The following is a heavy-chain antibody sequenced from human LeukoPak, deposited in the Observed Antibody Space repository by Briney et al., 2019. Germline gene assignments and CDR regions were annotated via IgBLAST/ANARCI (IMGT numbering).Heavy chain of an antibody. Sequence: AGGSLRLSCAASGFTVSSNFMNWVRQAPGKGLEWVSDYADSVKGRFTISRDNSKNTLYLQMNSLRAEDTAVYYCARDLLGGGTFDIWGQGTMVTVSS. CDR1: GFTVSSNF. D-gene: IGHD3-16*01. V-gene: IGHV3-53*01. J-gene: IGHJ3*02. CDR3: ARDLLGGGTFDI.